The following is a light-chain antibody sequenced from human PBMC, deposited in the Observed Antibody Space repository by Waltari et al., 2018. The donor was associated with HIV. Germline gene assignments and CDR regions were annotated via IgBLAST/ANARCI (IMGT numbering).Light chain of an antibody. Sequence: SYEVTQPPSVSVSPGHTASIPCSGHKLGTKYTAWYQQKPGQSPVLVIYDDNKRRSGTPERFSGSNSGDTATLTISGTQAMDEADYYCQAWDSSTVVFGGGTRLTVL. CDR3: QAWDSSTVV. CDR1: KLGTKY. CDR2: DDN. V-gene: IGLV3-1*01. J-gene: IGLJ2*01.